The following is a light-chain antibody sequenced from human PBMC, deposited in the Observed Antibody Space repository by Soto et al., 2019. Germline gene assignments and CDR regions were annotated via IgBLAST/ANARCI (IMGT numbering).Light chain of an antibody. Sequence: ENGITESPGGLSLFPTERANLSCRGSQTVSSGFLAWYQQKPGQAPRLLLYGASTRATGIPARFSGSGGGTDFTLTINSLEPEDFAVYYCQQRSNWPPITFGQGTRLEIK. CDR3: QQRSNWPPIT. V-gene: IGKV3-11*01. CDR2: GAS. J-gene: IGKJ5*01. CDR1: QTVSSGF.